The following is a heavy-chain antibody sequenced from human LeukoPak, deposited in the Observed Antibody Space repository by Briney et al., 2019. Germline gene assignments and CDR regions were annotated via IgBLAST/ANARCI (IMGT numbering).Heavy chain of an antibody. CDR3: ASEPPMTTVTIVDY. CDR1: GFTFSSYW. J-gene: IGHJ4*02. D-gene: IGHD4-17*01. Sequence: GGSLRLSCAASGFTFSSYWMHWVRQAPGKGLVWVSRINTDGSSTSYADSVKGRFTISRDNAKNTLYLQMNSLRAEDTAVYYCASEPPMTTVTIVDYWGQGTLVTVSS. V-gene: IGHV3-74*01. CDR2: INTDGSST.